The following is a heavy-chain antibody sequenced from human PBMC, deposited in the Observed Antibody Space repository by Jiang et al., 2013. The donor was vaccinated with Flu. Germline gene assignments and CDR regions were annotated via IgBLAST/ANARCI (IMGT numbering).Heavy chain of an antibody. CDR1: GDSVSTNSAA. CDR2: TYYRSKWYN. CDR3: ARYYDDNGGYFDY. V-gene: IGHV6-1*01. D-gene: IGHD3-16*01. Sequence: SQTLSLTCAISGDSVSTNSAAWNWIRQSPSRGLEWLGRTYYRSKWYNDYAVSVKSRITFSPDTSKNQFSLHLNSVTPEDTAVYYCARYYDDNGGYFDYWGQGPWSPSPQ. J-gene: IGHJ4*03.